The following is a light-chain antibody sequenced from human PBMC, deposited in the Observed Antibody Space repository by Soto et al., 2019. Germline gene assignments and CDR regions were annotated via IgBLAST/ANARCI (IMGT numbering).Light chain of an antibody. CDR3: QQYDNLPIT. J-gene: IGKJ5*01. V-gene: IGKV1-33*01. Sequence: LQSTKSPSSLSASVGDRVTITCQASQDITYYLNWYQQKPGKAPKLLIYAASSLETGVPSRFSGSGSGTDFTFTISSLQPEDIATYYCQQYDNLPITFGQGTRLEIK. CDR1: QDITYY. CDR2: AAS.